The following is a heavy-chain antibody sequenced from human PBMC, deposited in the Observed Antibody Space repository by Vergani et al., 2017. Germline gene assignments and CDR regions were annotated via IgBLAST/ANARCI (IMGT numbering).Heavy chain of an antibody. CDR3: ASFYSGGYGDAFDI. V-gene: IGHV3-53*01. CDR1: GFTVSSNY. CDR2: IYSGGST. J-gene: IGHJ3*02. D-gene: IGHD1-26*01. Sequence: EVQLVESGGGLIQPGGSLRLSCAASGFTVSSNYMSWVRQAPGKGLEWVSVIYSGGSTYYADSVKGRFTISRDNSKNTQYLQMNSLRAEDTAVYYCASFYSGGYGDAFDIWGQGTMVTVSS.